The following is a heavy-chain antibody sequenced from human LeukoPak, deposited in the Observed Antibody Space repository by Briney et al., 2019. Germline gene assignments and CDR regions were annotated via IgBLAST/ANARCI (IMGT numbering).Heavy chain of an antibody. CDR3: AREGDVLLWFGENPVGYSFDY. J-gene: IGHJ4*02. V-gene: IGHV6-1*01. CDR1: GDSVSSNSAG. CDR2: TDYRSKWYN. D-gene: IGHD3-10*01. Sequence: SQTLSLTCAISGDSVSSNSAGWNWIRQSPSRGLEWLGRTDYRSKWYNDYAVAGKSRITITPDTSKNQFSLQLNSVTPENTAVYYCAREGDVLLWFGENPVGYSFDYWGQGTLVTVSS.